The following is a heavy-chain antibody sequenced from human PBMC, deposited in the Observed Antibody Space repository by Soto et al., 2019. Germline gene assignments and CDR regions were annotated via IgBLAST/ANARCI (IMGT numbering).Heavy chain of an antibody. CDR3: ARDHLITFGGVINYYGMDV. V-gene: IGHV3-64*01. D-gene: IGHD3-16*01. Sequence: GGSLRLSCAASGFTFSSYAMHWVRQAPGKGLEYVSAISSNGGSTYYANSVKGRFTISRDNYKNTLYLQMGSLRAEDMAVYYCARDHLITFGGVINYYGMDVWGQGTTVTVSS. J-gene: IGHJ6*02. CDR2: ISSNGGST. CDR1: GFTFSSYA.